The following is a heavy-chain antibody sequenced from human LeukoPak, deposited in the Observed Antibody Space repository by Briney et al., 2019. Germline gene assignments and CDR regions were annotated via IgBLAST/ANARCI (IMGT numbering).Heavy chain of an antibody. CDR3: ANSFTGAPWYFDY. CDR2: ISYDGSNK. D-gene: IGHD1-1*01. J-gene: IGHJ4*02. V-gene: IGHV3-30-3*01. Sequence: GGSLRLSCAASGFTFSSYAMHWVRQAPGKGLEWVAVISYDGSNKYYADSVKGRFTISRDNSKNTLYLQMNSLRAEDTAVYYCANSFTGAPWYFDYWGQGTLVTVSS. CDR1: GFTFSSYA.